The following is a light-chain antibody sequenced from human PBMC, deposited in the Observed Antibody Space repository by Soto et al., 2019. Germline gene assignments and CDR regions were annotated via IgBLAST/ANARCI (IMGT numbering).Light chain of an antibody. CDR3: LQDYNSPWT. V-gene: IGKV1-6*01. CDR2: AAS. CDR1: QGIRND. Sequence: AIQMTQSPSSLSESVGDRVTITCRASQGIRNDLVWYQQKPGKAPKLLIYAASSLQSGVPSRFSGSGSGTDFTLTISSLQPEDFATYSCLQDYNSPWTFGQGTKVEIK. J-gene: IGKJ1*01.